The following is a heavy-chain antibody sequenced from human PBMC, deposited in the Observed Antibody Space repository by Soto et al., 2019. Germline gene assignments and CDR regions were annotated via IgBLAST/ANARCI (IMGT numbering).Heavy chain of an antibody. CDR2: ISSSSSYI. V-gene: IGHV3-21*01. J-gene: IGHJ3*02. CDR1: GFTFSSYS. Sequence: GGSLRLSCAASGFTFSSYSMNWVRQAPGKGLEWVSSISSSSSYIYYADSVKGRFTISRDNAKNSLYLQMNSLRAEDTAVYYCARDPFRGVIIEDAFDIWGQGTMVTVSS. D-gene: IGHD3-10*01. CDR3: ARDPFRGVIIEDAFDI.